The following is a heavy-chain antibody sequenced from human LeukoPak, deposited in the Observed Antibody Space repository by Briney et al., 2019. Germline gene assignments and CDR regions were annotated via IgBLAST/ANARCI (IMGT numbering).Heavy chain of an antibody. V-gene: IGHV4-39*07. CDR3: AGGIALAGVFCDY. Sequence: PSETLSLTCTVSGGSISSSSYYWAWIRQPPGEELEWIGSVYYIGSTYYNPSLKSRVTVSVDTSKNQFSLRLNSVTAADTAVYYCAGGIALAGVFCDYWGQGTLVTVSS. CDR2: VYYIGST. D-gene: IGHD6-19*01. J-gene: IGHJ4*02. CDR1: GGSISSSSYY.